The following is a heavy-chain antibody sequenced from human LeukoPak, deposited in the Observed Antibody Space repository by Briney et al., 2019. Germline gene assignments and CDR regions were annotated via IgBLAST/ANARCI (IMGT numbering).Heavy chain of an antibody. J-gene: IGHJ6*02. CDR3: ARGYDSSGYYFFYYYGMDV. CDR1: GYTFTSYD. CDR2: MNPNSGNT. Sequence: GASVKVSCKASGYTFTSYDINWVRQATGQGLEWMGWMNPNSGNTGYAQKFQGRVTMTRNTSISTAYMELSSLRSEDMAVYYCARGYDSSGYYFFYYYGMDVWGQGTTVTVSS. V-gene: IGHV1-8*01. D-gene: IGHD3-22*01.